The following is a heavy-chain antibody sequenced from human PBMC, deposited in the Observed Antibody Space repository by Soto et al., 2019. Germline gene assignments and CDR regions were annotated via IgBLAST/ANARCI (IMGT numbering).Heavy chain of an antibody. CDR3: ARVRSLYQLLHPFDP. Sequence: GGSLRLSCAASGFTFSSYAMHWVRQAPGKGLEWVAVISYDGSNKYYADSVKGRFTISRDNSKNTLYLQMNSLRAEDTAVYYCARVRSLYQLLHPFDPWGQGTLVTVSS. CDR1: GFTFSSYA. CDR2: ISYDGSNK. V-gene: IGHV3-30-3*01. D-gene: IGHD2-2*01. J-gene: IGHJ5*02.